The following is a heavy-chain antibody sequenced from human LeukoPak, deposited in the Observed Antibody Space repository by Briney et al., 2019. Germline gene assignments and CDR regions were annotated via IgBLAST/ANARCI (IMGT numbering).Heavy chain of an antibody. CDR3: ARDLSLGRHDDGEPFDY. D-gene: IGHD4-17*01. J-gene: IGHJ4*02. V-gene: IGHV1-18*01. CDR2: ISGYNGNT. Sequence: ASVKVSCXTSGYTFTNHGISWVRQAPGQGLEWMVWISGYNGNTNYVQKFQGRVTMTTDTSTSTAYMELRSLSSDDTAVYYCARDLSLGRHDDGEPFDYWGQGTLVTVSS. CDR1: GYTFTNHG.